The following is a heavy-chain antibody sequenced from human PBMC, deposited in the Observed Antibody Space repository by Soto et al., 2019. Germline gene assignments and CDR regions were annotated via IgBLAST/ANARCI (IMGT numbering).Heavy chain of an antibody. V-gene: IGHV4-4*02. D-gene: IGHD1-7*01. J-gene: IGHJ4*02. CDR2: IYRTRST. Sequence: SETLSLTCAVSGGSFTSNNWWTWVRQPPGQGLEWIGEIYRTRSTNYNPSLKSRVTISLDKSENQFSLKVTSLTAADTAVYYCASRDPGTSVDYWGQGTLVTVSS. CDR1: GGSFTSNNW. CDR3: ASRDPGTSVDY.